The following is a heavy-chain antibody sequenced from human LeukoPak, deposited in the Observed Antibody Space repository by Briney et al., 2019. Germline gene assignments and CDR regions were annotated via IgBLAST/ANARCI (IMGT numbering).Heavy chain of an antibody. V-gene: IGHV3-21*04. CDR3: ARGPLTGIRYYYYYYMDV. CDR1: GFTFSSYS. J-gene: IGHJ6*03. D-gene: IGHD1-20*01. Sequence: GGSLRLSCAASGFTFSSYSMNWVRQAPGKGLEWDSSISSSSSYIYYADSVKGRFTISRDNAKNSLYLQMNSLRAEDTAVYYCARGPLTGIRYYYYYYMDVWGKGTTVTVSS. CDR2: ISSSSSYI.